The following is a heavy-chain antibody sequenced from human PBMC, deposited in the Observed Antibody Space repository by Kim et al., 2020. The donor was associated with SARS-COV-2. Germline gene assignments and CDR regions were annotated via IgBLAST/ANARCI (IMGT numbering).Heavy chain of an antibody. CDR1: GFSFSNYG. J-gene: IGHJ4*02. D-gene: IGHD3-22*01. CDR2: IWFDGSNK. Sequence: GGSLRLSCAASGFSFSNYGMHWVRQAPGKGLEWVAVIWFDGSNKYYADSVKGRFTISRDNSKNTLYLQMNSLRVEDTAVYYCARDDHYYHSNTGRGAPGLFLGGYWGQGTLVTVSS. CDR3: ARDDHYYHSNTGRGAPGLFLGGY. V-gene: IGHV3-33*01.